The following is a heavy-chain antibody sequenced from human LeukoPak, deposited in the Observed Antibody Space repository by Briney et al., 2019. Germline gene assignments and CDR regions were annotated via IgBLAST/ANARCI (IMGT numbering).Heavy chain of an antibody. CDR1: GFTFGDYA. Sequence: GGSLRLSCTASGFTFGDYAMCWFRQAPGKGLEWVGFIRSKAYGGTTEYAASVKGRFTISRDDSKSIAYLQMNSLKTEDTAVYYCTRAHNPLYCSSTSCYTDAFDIWGQGTMVTVSS. V-gene: IGHV3-49*03. J-gene: IGHJ3*02. CDR2: IRSKAYGGTT. CDR3: TRAHNPLYCSSTSCYTDAFDI. D-gene: IGHD2-2*01.